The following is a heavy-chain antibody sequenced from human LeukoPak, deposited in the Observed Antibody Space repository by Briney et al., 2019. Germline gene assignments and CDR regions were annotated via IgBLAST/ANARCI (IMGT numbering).Heavy chain of an antibody. V-gene: IGHV3-33*01. CDR1: GFTFSTYG. CDR2: IWNDGSNK. Sequence: PGRFLRLSCAASGFTFSTYGMHWVRQAPGKGLEWVAVIWNDGSNKYYADSVKGRFTISRDNSKNTLYLQMNSLRAEDMAVYYCARAVGPFDYWGQGTLVTVSS. CDR3: ARAVGPFDY. J-gene: IGHJ4*02. D-gene: IGHD2-15*01.